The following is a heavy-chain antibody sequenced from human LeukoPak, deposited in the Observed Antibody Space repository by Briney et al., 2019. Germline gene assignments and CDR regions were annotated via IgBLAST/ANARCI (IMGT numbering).Heavy chain of an antibody. Sequence: GGSLRLSCAASGFTFDDYAMHWVRQAPGKGLERVSGISWNSGSIGYADSVKGRFTISRDNAKNSLYLQMNSLRAEDTALYYCAKATPVGDYYYYGMDVWGQGTTVTVSS. V-gene: IGHV3-9*01. CDR3: AKATPVGDYYYYGMDV. CDR1: GFTFDDYA. J-gene: IGHJ6*02. D-gene: IGHD3-10*01. CDR2: ISWNSGSI.